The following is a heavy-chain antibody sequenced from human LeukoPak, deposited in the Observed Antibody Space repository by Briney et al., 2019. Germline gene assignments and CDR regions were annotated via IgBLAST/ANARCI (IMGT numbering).Heavy chain of an antibody. D-gene: IGHD3-10*01. Sequence: GGSLRLSCAASGFTFSSYSMNWVRQAPGKGLEWVSSISSSRSYIYYADSVKGRFTISRDNAKNSLSLRMNSLRAEDTAVYYCASSPYYYGSGSPPSGMDVWGKGTTVTVSS. V-gene: IGHV3-21*01. CDR1: GFTFSSYS. CDR2: ISSSRSYI. J-gene: IGHJ6*04. CDR3: ASSPYYYGSGSPPSGMDV.